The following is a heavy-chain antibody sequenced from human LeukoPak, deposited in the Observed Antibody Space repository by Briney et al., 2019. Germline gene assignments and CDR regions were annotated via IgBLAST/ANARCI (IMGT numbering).Heavy chain of an antibody. D-gene: IGHD3-10*01. J-gene: IGHJ4*02. V-gene: IGHV4-61*02. CDR3: ARGDGSGSYYSY. Sequence: SETLSLTCTVSGGSISSGSYYWSWIRQPAGKGLEWIGRIYTSGSTNYNPSLKSRVTISVDTSKNQFSLKLSSVTAADTAVYYCARGDGSGSYYSYWGQGTLVTVSS. CDR1: GGSISSGSYY. CDR2: IYTSGST.